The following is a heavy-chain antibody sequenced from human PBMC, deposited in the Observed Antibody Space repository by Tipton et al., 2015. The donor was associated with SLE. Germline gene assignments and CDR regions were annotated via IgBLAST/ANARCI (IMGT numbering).Heavy chain of an antibody. CDR2: IYYSGST. J-gene: IGHJ4*02. CDR1: GGSISSSSYY. D-gene: IGHD5-24*01. V-gene: IGHV4-39*01. CDR3: ARRCRDGYPFDY. Sequence: TLSLTCTVSGGSISSSSYYGGWIRQPPGKGLEWIGSIYYSGSTYYNPSLKSRVTTSVDTSKNQFSLKLSSVTAADTAVYYCARRCRDGYPFDYWGQGTLVTVSS.